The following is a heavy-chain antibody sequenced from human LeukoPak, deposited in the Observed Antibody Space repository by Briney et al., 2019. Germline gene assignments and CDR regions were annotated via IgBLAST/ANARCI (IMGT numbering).Heavy chain of an antibody. V-gene: IGHV4-4*02. J-gene: IGHJ4*02. Sequence: SETLSLTCAVSGVSISSNLWWTWVRQPPGKGLEWIAEIHHSGSINHNPSLKSRVTISVDKAKNQFSLNLNSVTAADTAVYYCARGGDRSFDYWGQGTLVTVSS. CDR2: IHHSGSI. CDR3: ARGGDRSFDY. CDR1: GVSISSNLW. D-gene: IGHD3-10*01.